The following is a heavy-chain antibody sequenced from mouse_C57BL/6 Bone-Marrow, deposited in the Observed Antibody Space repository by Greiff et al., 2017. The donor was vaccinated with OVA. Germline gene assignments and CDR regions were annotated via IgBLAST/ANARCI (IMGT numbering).Heavy chain of an antibody. Sequence: EVKLMESGGGLVQPGGSLKLSCAASGIDFSRYWMSWVRRAPGKGLEWIGEINPDSSTINYAPSLKDKFIISRDNAKNTLYLQMSKVRSEDTALYYCARSDYSNYDLNWYFDVWGTGTTVTVSS. CDR1: GIDFSRYW. V-gene: IGHV4-1*01. CDR3: ARSDYSNYDLNWYFDV. D-gene: IGHD2-5*01. CDR2: INPDSSTI. J-gene: IGHJ1*03.